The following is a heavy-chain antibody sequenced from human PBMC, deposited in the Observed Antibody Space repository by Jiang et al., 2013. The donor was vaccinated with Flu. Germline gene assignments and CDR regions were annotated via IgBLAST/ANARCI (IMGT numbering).Heavy chain of an antibody. J-gene: IGHJ6*03. V-gene: IGHV6-1*01. CDR1: GDSVSSNSAS. Sequence: SQTLSLTCAIFGDSVSSNSASWNWIRQSPSRGLEWLGRAYYRSKWYNDYAISVESRITINPDTSKNQFSLQLNSVTPEDTAVYYCARDKMAVAGTKFYYYHYMDVWGKGTTVTVSS. CDR3: ARDKMAVAGTKFYYYHYMDV. CDR2: AYYRSKWYN. D-gene: IGHD6-19*01.